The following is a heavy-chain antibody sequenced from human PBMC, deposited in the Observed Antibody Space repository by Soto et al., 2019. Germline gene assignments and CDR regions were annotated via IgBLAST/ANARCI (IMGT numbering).Heavy chain of an antibody. CDR3: ARGYDCVWGSYRDAFDI. Sequence: GGSLRLSCAASGFTFSSYSMNWVRQAPGKGLEWVSSISSSSSYIYYADSVKGRFTISRDNAKNSLYLQMNSLRAEDTAVYYCARGYDCVWGSYRDAFDIWGKGTMVTVSS. D-gene: IGHD3-16*02. V-gene: IGHV3-21*01. CDR1: GFTFSSYS. J-gene: IGHJ3*02. CDR2: ISSSSSYI.